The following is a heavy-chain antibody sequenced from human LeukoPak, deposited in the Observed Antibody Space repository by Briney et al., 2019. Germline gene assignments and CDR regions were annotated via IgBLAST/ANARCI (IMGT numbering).Heavy chain of an antibody. CDR1: GFTFTSYS. CDR2: ISSSSTYI. V-gene: IGHV3-21*01. J-gene: IGHJ4*02. CDR3: ARSWGELSFFDS. D-gene: IGHD3-16*02. Sequence: GGSLRLSCAASGFTFTSYSMNRVRQAPGKGLEWVSCISSSSTYIYYADSVKGRFTISRDNAKNSLYLQMNSLTAEDTAVYYCARSWGELSFFDSWGQGTLVTVSS.